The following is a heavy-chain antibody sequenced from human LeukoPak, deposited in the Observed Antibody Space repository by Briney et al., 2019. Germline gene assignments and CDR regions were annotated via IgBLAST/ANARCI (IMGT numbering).Heavy chain of an antibody. V-gene: IGHV1-69*04. CDR3: ARDLVVVAKDYYYGMDV. CDR2: IIPILGIA. CDR1: AATFTSYA. J-gene: IGHJ6*02. Sequence: ASVKLSCKASAATFTSYAISWVRHAPGQGLEWMGRIIPILGIANYAQKFQGRVTITADKSTSTAYMELSSLRSEDTAVYYCARDLVVVAKDYYYGMDVWGQGTTVTVSS. D-gene: IGHD2-15*01.